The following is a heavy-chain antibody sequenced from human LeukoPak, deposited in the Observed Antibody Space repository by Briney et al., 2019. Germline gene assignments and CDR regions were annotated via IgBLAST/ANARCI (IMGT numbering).Heavy chain of an antibody. V-gene: IGHV3-23*01. CDR3: AIEGY. Sequence: PGGSLRLSCAASEFTFRSYAVTWVRQAPGKGLEWVSTISGGGGSTYYADSVKGRFTISRDNSKNTLYLQMNSLRADDTAVYYCAIEGYWGQGTLVTVSS. CDR2: ISGGGGST. J-gene: IGHJ4*02. CDR1: EFTFRSYA.